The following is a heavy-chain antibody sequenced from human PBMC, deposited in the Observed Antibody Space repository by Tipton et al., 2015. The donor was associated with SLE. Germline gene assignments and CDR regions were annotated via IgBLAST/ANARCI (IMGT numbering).Heavy chain of an antibody. CDR3: ARQSVHGASYFYYMDV. CDR1: GYSITSDNY. V-gene: IGHV4-38-2*02. CDR2: IHHDGGT. D-gene: IGHD4/OR15-4a*01. Sequence: TLSLTCTVSGYSITSDNYWGWIRQPPGKGLEWIGSIHHDGGTYYNPSLKSRVTMSVDTSKSQFSLNLKSVTATDTAVYYCARQSVHGASYFYYMDVWGKGTTVTVSS. J-gene: IGHJ6*03.